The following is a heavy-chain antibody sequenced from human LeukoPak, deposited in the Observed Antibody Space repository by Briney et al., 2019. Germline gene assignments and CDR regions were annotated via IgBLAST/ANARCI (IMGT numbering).Heavy chain of an antibody. Sequence: GASVKVSCKASGYTFTSYAMHWVRQAPGQRLEWMGWINAGNGNTKYSQKFQGRVTMTRDTSTSTVYMELSSLRSEDTAVYYCARGRKAKQDYFDYWGQGTLVTVSS. CDR3: ARGRKAKQDYFDY. J-gene: IGHJ4*02. CDR1: GYTFTSYA. V-gene: IGHV1-3*01. CDR2: INAGNGNT. D-gene: IGHD1-14*01.